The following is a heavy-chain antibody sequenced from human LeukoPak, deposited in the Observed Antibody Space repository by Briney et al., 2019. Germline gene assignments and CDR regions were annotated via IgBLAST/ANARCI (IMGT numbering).Heavy chain of an antibody. V-gene: IGHV4-39*01. CDR2: IYYSGST. D-gene: IGHD3-9*01. CDR1: GDSISSSSYY. J-gene: IGHJ4*02. Sequence: SETLSLTCTVSGDSISSSSYYWGWIRQPPVKGLEWIESIYYSGSTYYHPSLKSQLTISVDTCKNEFSLKLSSVTGAVTAVYYCARHFIPLLRYFDWSRPAYYFDYWGQGTLVTVSS. CDR3: ARHFIPLLRYFDWSRPAYYFDY.